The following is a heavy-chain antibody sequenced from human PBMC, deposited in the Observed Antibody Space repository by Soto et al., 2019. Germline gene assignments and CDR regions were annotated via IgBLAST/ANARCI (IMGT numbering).Heavy chain of an antibody. V-gene: IGHV4-34*01. Sequence: SETLSLTCAAYGGSFSGYYWSWIRQPPGKGLEWIGEINHSGSTNYNPSLKSRVTISVDTSKNRFSLKLSSVTAADTAVYYCARGRVVPAATYFDYWGQGTLVTVSS. CDR1: GGSFSGYY. D-gene: IGHD2-2*01. J-gene: IGHJ4*02. CDR2: INHSGST. CDR3: ARGRVVPAATYFDY.